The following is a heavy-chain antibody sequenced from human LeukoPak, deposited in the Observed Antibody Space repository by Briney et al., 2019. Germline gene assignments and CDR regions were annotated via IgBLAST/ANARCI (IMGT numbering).Heavy chain of an antibody. D-gene: IGHD3-22*01. J-gene: IGHJ6*03. Sequence: GGSLRLSCAASGFTFSSYGMHWVRQAPGKGLEWVAFIRYDGSNKYYADSVKGRFTISRDNSKNTLYLQMNSLRAEDTAVYYCAKDGYYYDSSGYLNGDYYYYYMDVWGKGTTVTISS. CDR3: AKDGYYYDSSGYLNGDYYYYYMDV. CDR1: GFTFSSYG. CDR2: IRYDGSNK. V-gene: IGHV3-30*02.